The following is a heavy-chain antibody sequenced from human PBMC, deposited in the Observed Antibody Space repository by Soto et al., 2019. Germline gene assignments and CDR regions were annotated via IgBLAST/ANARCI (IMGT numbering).Heavy chain of an antibody. CDR3: ARVGYYDILTGYTYYNGMDV. D-gene: IGHD3-9*01. CDR1: GGSISSYY. CDR2: IYYSGST. Sequence: SETLSLTCTVSGGSISSYYWSWIRQPPGKGLEWIGYIYYSGSTNYNPSLKSRVTISVDTSKNQFSLKLSSVTAADTAVYYCARVGYYDILTGYTYYNGMDVWGQGTTVTVSS. V-gene: IGHV4-59*01. J-gene: IGHJ6*02.